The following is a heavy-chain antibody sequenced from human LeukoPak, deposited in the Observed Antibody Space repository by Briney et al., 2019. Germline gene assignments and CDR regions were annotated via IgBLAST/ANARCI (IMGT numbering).Heavy chain of an antibody. CDR2: IKQDGSGT. J-gene: IGHJ4*02. Sequence: GGSLRLSCAASGFAFSNYFMSWVRRAPGKGLEWVGHIKQDGSGTYYIDSVKGRFTISRDNARSSLYLQMNSLRAEDTAVYYCAKAKPYVVVVAAIYYWGQGTLVTVSS. D-gene: IGHD2-15*01. CDR1: GFAFSNYF. CDR3: AKAKPYVVVVAAIYY. V-gene: IGHV3-7*01.